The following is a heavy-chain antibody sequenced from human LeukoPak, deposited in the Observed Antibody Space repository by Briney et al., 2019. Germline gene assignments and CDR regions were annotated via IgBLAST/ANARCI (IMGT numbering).Heavy chain of an antibody. CDR1: GFTFSSYS. V-gene: IGHV3-21*01. Sequence: GGSLRLSCAASGFTFSSYSMNWVRQAPGKGLEWVSSISSSSSYIYYADSVKGRFTISRDNAKNTLYLQMNSLRAEDTAVYYCWAAAGPTEDYWGQGTLVTVSS. J-gene: IGHJ4*02. CDR3: WAAAGPTEDY. CDR2: ISSSSSYI. D-gene: IGHD6-13*01.